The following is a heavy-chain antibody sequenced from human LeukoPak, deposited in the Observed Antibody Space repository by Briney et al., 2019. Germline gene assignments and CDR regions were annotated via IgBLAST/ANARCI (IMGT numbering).Heavy chain of an antibody. Sequence: PGGSLRLSCAASGFTFSSYSMNWVRQAPGKGLEWVSYISSSSSTIYYADSVKGRFTISRDNAKNSLYLQMNSLRDEDTAVYYCARDGRDRWELQAFFDYWGQGTLVTVSS. CDR1: GFTFSSYS. V-gene: IGHV3-48*02. CDR3: ARDGRDRWELQAFFDY. CDR2: ISSSSSTI. J-gene: IGHJ4*02. D-gene: IGHD1-26*01.